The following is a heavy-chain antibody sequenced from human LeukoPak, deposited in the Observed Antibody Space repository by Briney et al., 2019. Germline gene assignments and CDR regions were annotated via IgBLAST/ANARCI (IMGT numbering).Heavy chain of an antibody. D-gene: IGHD1-26*01. V-gene: IGHV1-3*01. CDR3: ARDEWELRYYFDY. J-gene: IGHJ4*02. CDR2: INAGNGNT. CDR1: GYTFTSYA. Sequence: GASVKVSCKASGYTFTSYAMHWVRQAPGQRLEWMGWINAGNGNTKYSQKFQGRVTITRDTSASTAYMELSSLRSEGTAVYYCARDEWELRYYFDYWGQGTLVTVSS.